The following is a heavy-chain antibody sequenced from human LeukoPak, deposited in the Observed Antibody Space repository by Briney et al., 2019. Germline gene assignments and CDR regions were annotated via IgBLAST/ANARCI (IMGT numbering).Heavy chain of an antibody. Sequence: PSETLSHTCTVSGGSISSSTSYWGWIRQPPGKGLEWIGSIYYSGSTSYNPSLKSRVTISVDTSKKQFSLKLDSVTAADTAVYYCARNASDSGTSYFDYWGQGTLVTVSS. D-gene: IGHD1-26*01. CDR2: IYYSGST. CDR1: GGSISSSTSY. CDR3: ARNASDSGTSYFDY. V-gene: IGHV4-39*01. J-gene: IGHJ4*02.